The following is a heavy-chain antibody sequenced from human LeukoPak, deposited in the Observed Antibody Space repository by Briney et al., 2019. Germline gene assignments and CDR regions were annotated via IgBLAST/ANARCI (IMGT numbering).Heavy chain of an antibody. CDR3: AREMAAGTFDY. Sequence: GGSLRLSCAASEFTFSSYSMNWVRQAPGKGLEWVSSISSSSNYIYYADSMKGRSTISRDNAKNSLYLQMNSLRAEDTAVYFCAREMAAGTFDYWGQGALVTVSS. CDR2: ISSSSNYI. V-gene: IGHV3-21*01. CDR1: EFTFSSYS. D-gene: IGHD5-24*01. J-gene: IGHJ4*02.